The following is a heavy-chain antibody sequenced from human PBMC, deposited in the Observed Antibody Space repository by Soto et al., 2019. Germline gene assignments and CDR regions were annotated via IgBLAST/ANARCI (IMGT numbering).Heavy chain of an antibody. CDR1: GYTLTELS. CDR3: ARGQCWCGCCGDAFDN. CDR2: FDPEDGET. Sequence: QVQLVQSGAEVKKPGASVKVSCKVSGYTLTELSMHWVRQAPGKGLEWMGGFDPEDGETIYAQKFQGRVTMTEDTTTDTAYRELRSVGSEVTAGEYCARGQCWCGCCGDAFDNWGQGTMVTVSS. V-gene: IGHV1-24*01. J-gene: IGHJ3*02. D-gene: IGHD2-21*01.